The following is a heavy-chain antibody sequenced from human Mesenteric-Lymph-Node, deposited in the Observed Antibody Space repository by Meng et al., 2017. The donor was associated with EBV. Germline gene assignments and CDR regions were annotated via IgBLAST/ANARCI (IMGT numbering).Heavy chain of an antibody. CDR2: VYNSENT. J-gene: IGHJ4*02. V-gene: IGHV4-61*01. Sequence: QVQLQESGQRLVKPAETLSLTCTVSGGSCTSHQYYWSWIRQPPGKGLEWIGHVYNSENTNYNPSLKSRVTISVESSKNQFSLNLTSGTAADTAVYYCASVPTDYSHSRGEFDYWGQGTLVTVSS. CDR3: ASVPTDYSHSRGEFDY. CDR1: GGSCTSHQYY. D-gene: IGHD3-22*01.